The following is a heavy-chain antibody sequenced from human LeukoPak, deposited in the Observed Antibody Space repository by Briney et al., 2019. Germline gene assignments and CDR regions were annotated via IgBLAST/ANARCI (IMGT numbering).Heavy chain of an antibody. CDR1: VLTFTSSA. V-gene: IGHV1-58*01. CDR2: IVVGSGNT. CDR3: AAPSRIQLDY. D-gene: IGHD5-18*01. Sequence: ASVQDSCKASVLTFTSSAVQGVRPAGGRRREWIGWIVVGSGNTNYAQMFQGRVTITRDMSTSTAYMELSSLRSEDTAVYFCAAPSRIQLDYWGQGTLVTVSS. J-gene: IGHJ4*02.